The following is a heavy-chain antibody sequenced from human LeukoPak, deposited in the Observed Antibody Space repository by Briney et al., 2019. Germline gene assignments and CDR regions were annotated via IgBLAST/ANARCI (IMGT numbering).Heavy chain of an antibody. CDR3: AKGRVILTGYYTSYDY. CDR1: GFTFSSYG. J-gene: IGHJ4*02. D-gene: IGHD3-9*01. V-gene: IGHV3-30*02. Sequence: GGSLRLSCAASGFTFSSYGMHWVRQAPGKGLEWVAFIRYDGSNKYYTDSVKGRFTISRDNSKNTLYLQMNSLRAEDTAVCYCAKGRVILTGYYTSYDYWGQGSLVTVSS. CDR2: IRYDGSNK.